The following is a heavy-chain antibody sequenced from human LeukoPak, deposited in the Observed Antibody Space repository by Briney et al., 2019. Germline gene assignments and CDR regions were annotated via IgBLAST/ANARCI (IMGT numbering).Heavy chain of an antibody. D-gene: IGHD4-17*01. J-gene: IGHJ4*02. Sequence: GASVKVSCKASGYTFTSYGISWVRQAPGQGLEWMGWINPNSGGTNYAQKFQGRVTMTRDTSISTAYMELSRLRSDDTAVYYCARETYYGDYVFDYWGQGTLVTVSS. CDR3: ARETYYGDYVFDY. V-gene: IGHV1-2*02. CDR1: GYTFTSYG. CDR2: INPNSGGT.